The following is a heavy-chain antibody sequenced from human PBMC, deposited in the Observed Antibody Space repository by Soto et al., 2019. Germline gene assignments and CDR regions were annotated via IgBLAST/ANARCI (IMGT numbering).Heavy chain of an antibody. CDR2: INAGNGNT. V-gene: IGHV1-3*01. CDR3: ARGWSANWGWDNWFDP. D-gene: IGHD7-27*01. Sequence: QVQLVQSGAEVKKPGASVKVSCKASGYTFTSYAMHWVRQAPGQRLEWMGWINAGNGNTKYSQKFQGRVTITRDTPASTAYMGLSSLRSEDTAVYYCARGWSANWGWDNWFDPWGQGTLVTVSS. CDR1: GYTFTSYA. J-gene: IGHJ5*02.